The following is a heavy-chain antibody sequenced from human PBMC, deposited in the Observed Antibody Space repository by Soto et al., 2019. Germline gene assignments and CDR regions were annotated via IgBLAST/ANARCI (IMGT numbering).Heavy chain of an antibody. Sequence: GGSLRLSCAASGFTFNIYAMNWVRQAPGKGLEWVSGIGGSIGSTYYADSVRGRFTISRDNSKNTLYLQMNSLRAEDTAVYYCAKGGGFTVTGKADYWGQGTLVTVSS. J-gene: IGHJ4*02. D-gene: IGHD6-19*01. CDR2: IGGSIGST. V-gene: IGHV3-23*01. CDR3: AKGGGFTVTGKADY. CDR1: GFTFNIYA.